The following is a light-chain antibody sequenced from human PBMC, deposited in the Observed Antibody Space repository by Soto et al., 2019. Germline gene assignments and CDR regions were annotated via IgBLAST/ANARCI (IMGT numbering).Light chain of an antibody. J-gene: IGKJ4*01. CDR1: ETLTNSF. Sequence: EILLTQSPGTLSLSPGDRATLSCRSSETLTNSFLAWYQQRPGQTPRLLIYSASIRATDIPDRFSGSGSGTDFTLTISRLEPEDFAVYFCQPYGRLPLSFGGGTKVQI. CDR3: QPYGRLPLS. V-gene: IGKV3-20*01. CDR2: SAS.